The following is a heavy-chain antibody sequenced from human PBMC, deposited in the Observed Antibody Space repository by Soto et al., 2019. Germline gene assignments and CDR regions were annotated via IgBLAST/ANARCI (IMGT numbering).Heavy chain of an antibody. CDR1: GYTFTGYY. Sequence: QVQLVQSGAEVKKPGASVKVSCKASGYTFTGYYMHWVRQAPGQGLEWMGWINPNSGGTNYAQKLQGRVTMTRDTSISTAYMELSRLRSDDTAVYYCAREVVEMATIYDYWGQGTLVTVSS. CDR2: INPNSGGT. J-gene: IGHJ4*02. D-gene: IGHD5-12*01. V-gene: IGHV1-2*02. CDR3: AREVVEMATIYDY.